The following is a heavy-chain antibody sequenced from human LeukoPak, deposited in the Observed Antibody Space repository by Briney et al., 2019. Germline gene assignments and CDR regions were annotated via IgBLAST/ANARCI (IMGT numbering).Heavy chain of an antibody. J-gene: IGHJ6*02. CDR1: GFTFSSYW. CDR3: ARDSQWLAPYYYYYYGMDV. D-gene: IGHD6-19*01. CDR2: ISYDGSNK. V-gene: IGHV3-30*03. Sequence: PGGSLRLSCAASGFTFSSYWMSWVRQAPGKGLEWVAVISYDGSNKYYADSVKGRFTISRDNSKNTLYLQMNSLRAEDTAVYYCARDSQWLAPYYYYYYGMDVWGQGTTVTVSS.